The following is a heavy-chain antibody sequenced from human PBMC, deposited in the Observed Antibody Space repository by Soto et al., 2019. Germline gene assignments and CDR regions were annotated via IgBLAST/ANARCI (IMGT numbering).Heavy chain of an antibody. CDR2: IIPIFGTA. CDR1: GGTFSRYA. D-gene: IGHD2-15*01. J-gene: IGHJ6*02. CDR3: ARGTVVVALYYDYGMDV. V-gene: IGHV1-69*01. Sequence: QVQLVQSGAEVKKPGSSVKVSCKASGGTFSRYAISWVRQAPGQGLEWMGGIIPIFGTANYAQKFQGRVTITADESTSTAYIELSSLRSEDTAVYYCARGTVVVALYYDYGMDVWGQGTTVTVSS.